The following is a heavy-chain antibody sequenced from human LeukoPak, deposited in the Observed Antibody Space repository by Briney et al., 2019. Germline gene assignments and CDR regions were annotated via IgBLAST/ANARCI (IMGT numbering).Heavy chain of an antibody. D-gene: IGHD6-6*01. Sequence: GGSLRLSCAASAFSFSNYNMNWVRQAPGKGLEWVSSITSSGSYIYYADSVKGRFTISRDNAKNSLYLQLNSLRAEDTAVYYCARIYSSSSSRGAFDIWGQGTMVTVSS. CDR2: ITSSGSYI. CDR1: AFSFSNYN. J-gene: IGHJ3*02. V-gene: IGHV3-21*01. CDR3: ARIYSSSSSRGAFDI.